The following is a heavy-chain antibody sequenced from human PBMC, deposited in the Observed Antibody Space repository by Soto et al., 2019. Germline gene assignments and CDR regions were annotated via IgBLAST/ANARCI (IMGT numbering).Heavy chain of an antibody. CDR2: IYYSGST. J-gene: IGHJ5*02. V-gene: IGHV4-39*07. CDR1: CGSISRSIYY. Sequence: PSEPLSLTCTVSCGSISRSIYYLGWIRQPPGKGLEWMGSIYYSGSTYYNPSLKSRVTISVDTCKNQFSLKLSSVTAAGTSLDYCARVLHPWFGDLYDNPGWLEPWGQGTLVTVSS. D-gene: IGHD3-10*01. CDR3: ARVLHPWFGDLYDNPGWLEP.